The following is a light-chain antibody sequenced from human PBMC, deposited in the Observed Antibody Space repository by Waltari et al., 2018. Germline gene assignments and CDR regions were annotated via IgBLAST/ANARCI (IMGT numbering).Light chain of an antibody. CDR2: SAS. Sequence: AIRITQSPSSLSASTGDTVTITCRASQSISSYLPWYQQKPGKAPKVLIYSASTLQSWVPSRFSGSGSGTDFTLTISCLQSEDFAIYYCQQYYSSPATFGQGTKVEIK. CDR3: QQYYSSPAT. V-gene: IGKV1-8*01. CDR1: QSISSY. J-gene: IGKJ1*01.